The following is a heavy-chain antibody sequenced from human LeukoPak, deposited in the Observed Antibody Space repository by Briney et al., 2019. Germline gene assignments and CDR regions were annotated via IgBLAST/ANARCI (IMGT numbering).Heavy chain of an antibody. Sequence: PSVKVSCKASGATFSSYAICWVRQAPGQGLEWIGGIIPIFGTANYAQKFQGRVTITTDESTSTAYMELSSLRSEDTAVYYCAREGEPYGGNSLQPGFDYWGQGTLVTVSS. D-gene: IGHD4-23*01. J-gene: IGHJ4*02. CDR3: AREGEPYGGNSLQPGFDY. CDR2: IIPIFGTA. CDR1: GATFSSYA. V-gene: IGHV1-69*05.